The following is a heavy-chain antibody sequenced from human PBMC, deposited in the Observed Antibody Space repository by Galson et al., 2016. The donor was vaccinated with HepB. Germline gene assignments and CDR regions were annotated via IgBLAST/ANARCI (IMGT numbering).Heavy chain of an antibody. J-gene: IGHJ5*02. CDR1: GGSINSSY. D-gene: IGHD6-13*01. CDR2: IYHSGST. CDR3: ARDIAAAGTGAWSDP. V-gene: IGHV4-59*01. Sequence: ETLSLTCTVSGGSINSSYWNWIRQPPGKGLEWIGYIYHSGSTDYNPSLKSRVTISVDTSKNHFSLKLNSVTAADTAVYYCARDIAAAGTGAWSDPWGQGTLVTVSS.